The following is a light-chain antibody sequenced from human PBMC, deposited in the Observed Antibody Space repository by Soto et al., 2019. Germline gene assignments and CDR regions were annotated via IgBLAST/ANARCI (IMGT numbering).Light chain of an antibody. CDR2: GAS. CDR1: QRVSRN. J-gene: IGKJ4*01. CDR3: QQYHTWPIT. Sequence: EIVMTQSPATLSVSPGERATLSCRASQRVSRNLAWYQQKPGQAPRLLIYGASTRATGIPARFSGSGSETEFTLTISGLQSEDCAIYYCQQYHTWPITFGGGTKVEIK. V-gene: IGKV3-15*01.